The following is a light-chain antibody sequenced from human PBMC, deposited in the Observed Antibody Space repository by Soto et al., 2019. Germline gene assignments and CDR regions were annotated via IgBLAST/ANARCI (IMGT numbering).Light chain of an antibody. V-gene: IGLV2-8*01. CDR2: EIN. Sequence: QSVLTQPPSASWSPGRSVTIACTGTRSDIGDSNFVSWYQQHPGEAPKLLIFEINKRPSGVPGRFSGSKSGNTASLTVSGLQAEDEADYYCGSYAGNTNFVFGTGTKVTVL. CDR1: RSDIGDSNF. J-gene: IGLJ1*01. CDR3: GSYAGNTNFV.